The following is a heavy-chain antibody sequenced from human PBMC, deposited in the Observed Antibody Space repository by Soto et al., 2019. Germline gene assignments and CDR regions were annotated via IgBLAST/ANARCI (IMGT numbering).Heavy chain of an antibody. CDR3: AKGVWTDAPGYFDY. J-gene: IGHJ4*02. CDR1: GFMFNNYG. D-gene: IGHD1-1*01. CDR2: ISFDGLNE. V-gene: IGHV3-30*18. Sequence: QVHLLESGGGVAQPGRSLRLSCAASGFMFNNYGMHWVRQAPGKGLEWVALISFDGLNEYYADSVKGRFTISRDNSRNALFLQMNSLGAEDSAVYYCAKGVWTDAPGYFDYWGQGTLVTVSS.